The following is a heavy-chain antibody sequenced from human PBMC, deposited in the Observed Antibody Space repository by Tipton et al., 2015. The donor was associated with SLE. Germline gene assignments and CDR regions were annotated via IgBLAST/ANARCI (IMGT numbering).Heavy chain of an antibody. D-gene: IGHD2-2*01. J-gene: IGHJ4*02. CDR3: ARSEGYCSSFSCLTRRLYFDF. Sequence: QSGAEVKKPGESLKISCKGSGYSFTSYWIVWVRQTPGKGLEWMGIIYPGDSDTTYSPSFQGQVTISADKSISTAYLQWSSLKASDTAMYYCARSEGYCSSFSCLTRRLYFDFWGQGTLVTVSS. CDR1: GYSFTSYW. V-gene: IGHV5-51*03. CDR2: IYPGDSDT.